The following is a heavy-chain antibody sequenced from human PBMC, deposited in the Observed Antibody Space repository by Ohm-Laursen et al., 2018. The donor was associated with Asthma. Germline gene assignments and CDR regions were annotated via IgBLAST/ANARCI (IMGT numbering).Heavy chain of an antibody. CDR3: ARVCLNAFDV. CDR1: GFTSSSHD. CDR2: IGAAGNT. J-gene: IGHJ3*01. Sequence: SLRLSCAASGFTSSSHDMNWVRQPTGGGLEWVSVIGAAGNTYYADSVKGRFTISRDNAKNSLYLQMSSLRAGDTAVYYCARVCLNAFDVWGQGTMVTVSS. V-gene: IGHV3-13*01. D-gene: IGHD3-16*01.